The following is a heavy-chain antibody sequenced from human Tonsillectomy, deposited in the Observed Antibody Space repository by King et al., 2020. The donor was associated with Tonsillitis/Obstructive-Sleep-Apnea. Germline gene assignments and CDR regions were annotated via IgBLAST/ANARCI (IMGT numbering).Heavy chain of an antibody. J-gene: IGHJ3*02. Sequence: QLVQSGAEVKKPGASVKVSCKASGYTFTSYYMNWVRQATGQGLEWMGIINPSGGSTSYAQKFQGRVTMTRDTSTSTVYMELSSLRSEDTAVYYCASTIAARRKADAFDIWGQGTMVTVSS. D-gene: IGHD6-6*01. CDR2: INPSGGST. CDR1: GYTFTSYY. CDR3: ASTIAARRKADAFDI. V-gene: IGHV1-46*01.